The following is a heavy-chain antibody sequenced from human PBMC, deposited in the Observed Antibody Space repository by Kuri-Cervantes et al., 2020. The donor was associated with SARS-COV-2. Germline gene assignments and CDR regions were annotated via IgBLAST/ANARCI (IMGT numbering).Heavy chain of an antibody. Sequence: GESLKISCAASGFTFSSYGMHWVRQAPGKGLEWVAFIRYDGSNKYYADSVKGRFTISRDNSKNTLYLQMNSLRAEDTAVYYCASTGVIGIKNRLTYWGQGTLVTVSS. V-gene: IGHV3-30*02. CDR3: ASTGVIGIKNRLTY. CDR1: GFTFSSYG. J-gene: IGHJ4*02. CDR2: IRYDGSNK. D-gene: IGHD2/OR15-2a*01.